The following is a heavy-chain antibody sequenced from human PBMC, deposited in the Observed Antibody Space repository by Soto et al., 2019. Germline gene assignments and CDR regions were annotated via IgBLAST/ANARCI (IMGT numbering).Heavy chain of an antibody. Sequence: GGSLRLSCAASGFTFSSYSMNWVRQAPGKGLEWVSYISSSSSTIYYADSVKGRFTISRDNAKNSLYLQMNSLRDEDTAVYYCARWRVPAAIGTDGMDVWGQGTTVTVS. CDR1: GFTFSSYS. D-gene: IGHD2-2*01. V-gene: IGHV3-48*02. J-gene: IGHJ6*02. CDR2: ISSSSSTI. CDR3: ARWRVPAAIGTDGMDV.